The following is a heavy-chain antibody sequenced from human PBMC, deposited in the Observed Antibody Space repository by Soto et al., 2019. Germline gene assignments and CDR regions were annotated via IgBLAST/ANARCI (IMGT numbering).Heavy chain of an antibody. CDR3: AREDESSGSAGTFFH. CDR2: VSHDEGNK. CDR1: GCTFSNAV. D-gene: IGHD3-22*01. Sequence: GGSLRLSCAASGCTFSNAVMHWVRQAPGKGLEWVALVSHDEGNKHYADSVKGRFTISRDNSKNTLNLQMNSLRPEDTAVYYCAREDESSGSAGTFFHWGQGMLVTVSS. J-gene: IGHJ1*01. V-gene: IGHV3-30-3*01.